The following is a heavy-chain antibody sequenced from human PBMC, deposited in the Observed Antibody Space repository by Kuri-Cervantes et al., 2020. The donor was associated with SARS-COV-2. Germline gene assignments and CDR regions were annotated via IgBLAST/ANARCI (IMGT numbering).Heavy chain of an antibody. D-gene: IGHD3-3*01. Sequence: SETLSLTCTVSGGSISSSSYYWGWIRQPPGKGLEWIGSIDYSGSTSYNPSLRSRVTISVDTSKNQFSLKLTSVTAADTAVYYCARQMMSSITIFGVVITRNWFDPWGRGTLVTVSS. CDR2: IDYSGST. V-gene: IGHV4-39*01. J-gene: IGHJ5*02. CDR1: GGSISSSSYY. CDR3: ARQMMSSITIFGVVITRNWFDP.